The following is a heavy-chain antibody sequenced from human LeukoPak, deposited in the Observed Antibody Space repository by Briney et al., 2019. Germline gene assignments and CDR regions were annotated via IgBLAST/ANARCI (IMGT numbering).Heavy chain of an antibody. J-gene: IGHJ4*02. D-gene: IGHD4-23*01. Sequence: PSQTLSLTCTVSGGSISSGGYYWSWIRQHPGKGLEWIGYIYYSGSTYYNPSLKSRVTISVDTSKNQFSLKLSSVTAADTAVYYCARDRRELNSEGGTFDYWGQGTLVTVSS. V-gene: IGHV4-31*03. CDR3: ARDRRELNSEGGTFDY. CDR1: GGSISSGGYY. CDR2: IYYSGST.